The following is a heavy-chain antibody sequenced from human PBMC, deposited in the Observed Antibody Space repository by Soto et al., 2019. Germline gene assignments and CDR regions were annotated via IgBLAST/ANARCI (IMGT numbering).Heavy chain of an antibody. CDR3: ARSDGWDLNWFDS. Sequence: QVQLVQSGAEVKKPGASVKVSCKAFGYRFSNYDMNRVRQAPGQGLEWMGWVNPNRANTGYAQKFRGRLTLTTNTSITTAYMELSSLTSEDTDVYYCARSDGWDLNWFDSRGQGTLVTVSS. D-gene: IGHD6-19*01. CDR2: VNPNRANT. V-gene: IGHV1-8*01. J-gene: IGHJ5*01. CDR1: GYRFSNYD.